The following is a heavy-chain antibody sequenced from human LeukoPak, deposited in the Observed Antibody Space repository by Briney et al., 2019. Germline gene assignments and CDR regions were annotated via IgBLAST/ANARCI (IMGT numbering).Heavy chain of an antibody. CDR2: IYYSGST. Sequence: SETLSLTCTVSGGSISSGGYYWSWIRQHPGKGLEWIGYIYYSGSTYYNPSLKSRVTISVDTSKNQFSLKLSSVTAADTAVYYCARAAFGYFDYWGQGTLVTVSS. J-gene: IGHJ4*02. D-gene: IGHD3-16*01. CDR1: GGSISSGGYY. CDR3: ARAAFGYFDY. V-gene: IGHV4-31*03.